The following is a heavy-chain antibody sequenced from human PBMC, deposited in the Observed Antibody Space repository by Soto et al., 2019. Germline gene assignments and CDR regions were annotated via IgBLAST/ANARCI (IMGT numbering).Heavy chain of an antibody. CDR2: IIPIFGTA. V-gene: IGHV1-69*13. CDR3: ASVFGGSGSYYNTQGYYYYGMDV. CDR1: GGTFSSYA. J-gene: IGHJ6*02. D-gene: IGHD3-10*01. Sequence: SGNVSCKASGGTFSSYAISWVRQAPGQGLEWMGGIIPIFGTANYAQKFQGRVTITADESTSTAYMELSSLRSEDTAVYYCASVFGGSGSYYNTQGYYYYGMDVWGQGTTVTVAS.